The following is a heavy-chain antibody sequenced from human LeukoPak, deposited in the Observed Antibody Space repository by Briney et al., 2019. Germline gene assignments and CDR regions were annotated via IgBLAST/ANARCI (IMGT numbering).Heavy chain of an antibody. V-gene: IGHV3-23*01. CDR2: ISGSGGST. Sequence: GGSLRLSCAASGFTFSSYAMSWVRQAPGKGLEWVSGISGSGGSTYYADSVKGRFTISRDNSKNTLYLQMNSLRAEDTAVYYCAKDRGYMDSRLGFDYWGQGTLVTVSS. J-gene: IGHJ4*02. D-gene: IGHD3-10*01. CDR1: GFTFSSYA. CDR3: AKDRGYMDSRLGFDY.